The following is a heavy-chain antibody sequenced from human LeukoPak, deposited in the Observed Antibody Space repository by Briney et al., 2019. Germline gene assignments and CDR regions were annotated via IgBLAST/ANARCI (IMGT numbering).Heavy chain of an antibody. CDR3: ARGEGDYDY. J-gene: IGHJ4*02. D-gene: IGHD4-17*01. CDR2: ISSSSSTI. Sequence: WGSLRLSCAASGFTFSSYSMNWVRQAPGKGLEWVSYISSSSSTIYYADSVKGRFTISRDNAKNSLYLQMNSLRAEDTAVYYCARGEGDYDYWGQGTLVTVSS. V-gene: IGHV3-48*04. CDR1: GFTFSSYS.